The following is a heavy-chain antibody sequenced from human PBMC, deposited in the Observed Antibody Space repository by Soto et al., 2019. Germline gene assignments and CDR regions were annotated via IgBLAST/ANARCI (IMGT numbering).Heavy chain of an antibody. V-gene: IGHV3-33*01. Sequence: QVQLVESGGGMVQPGRSLRLSCAASGFTFNTYGFHWVHQAPGKGLEWVAVIWSDGNNKYYADSVRGRFTISRDSSKNTLYLQMNSLRVEDTAVYYCARIQLDTIMALDYWGQGTLVTVSS. CDR3: ARIQLDTIMALDY. CDR1: GFTFNTYG. J-gene: IGHJ4*02. CDR2: IWSDGNNK. D-gene: IGHD1-1*01.